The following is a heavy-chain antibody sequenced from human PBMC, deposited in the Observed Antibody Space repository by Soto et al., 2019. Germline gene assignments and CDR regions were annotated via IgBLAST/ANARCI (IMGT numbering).Heavy chain of an antibody. D-gene: IGHD3-22*01. J-gene: IGHJ5*02. CDR3: ASTYYYHGTGYYYPNWFDH. CDR1: GGSISSGDYY. Sequence: SETLSLTCTVSGGSISSGDYYWSWIRQHPGKGLEWLGYIYYSGSTYYNLSLKSRVTISVDTSKNQFSLKLSSVTAADTAVYYCASTYYYHGTGYYYPNWFDHWGQGTLVTVS. V-gene: IGHV4-31*03. CDR2: IYYSGST.